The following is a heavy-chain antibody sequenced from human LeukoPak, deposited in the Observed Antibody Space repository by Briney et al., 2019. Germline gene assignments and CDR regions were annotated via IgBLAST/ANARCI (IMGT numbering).Heavy chain of an antibody. J-gene: IGHJ4*02. CDR3: ASATEMAKVFSFDY. Sequence: SETLSLTCTVSGGSISNYYWNWIRQPPGKGLEWIGYIYDGGSTNYNPSLKSRVTISVDTSKNQFSLKVSSVTAADTGVYYCASATEMAKVFSFDYWGQGTLVTVSS. D-gene: IGHD2-8*01. V-gene: IGHV4-59*08. CDR1: GGSISNYY. CDR2: IYDGGST.